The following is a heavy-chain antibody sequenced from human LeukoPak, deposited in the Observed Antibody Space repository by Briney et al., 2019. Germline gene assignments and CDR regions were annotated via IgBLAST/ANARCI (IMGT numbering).Heavy chain of an antibody. CDR1: GFIVSSNY. D-gene: IGHD2-15*01. Sequence: GGSLRLSCAASGFIVSSNYMSWVRQAPGKGLEWVSLMYSSGSTYYTASVKGRFTISRDHSKNTLYLQMNSLRAEDAALYYCARGLEPCSSGSCFKDWGQGTLVTVSS. CDR3: ARGLEPCSSGSCFKD. CDR2: MYSSGST. J-gene: IGHJ4*02. V-gene: IGHV3-53*01.